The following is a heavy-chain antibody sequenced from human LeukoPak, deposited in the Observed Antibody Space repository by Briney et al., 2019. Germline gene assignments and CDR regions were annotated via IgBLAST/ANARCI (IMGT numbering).Heavy chain of an antibody. J-gene: IGHJ6*02. Sequence: AGGSLRLSCAASGFTFSSYSMNWVRQAPGKGLEWVSSISSSSSYIYYADSVKGRFTISRDNAKNSLYLQMNSLRAEDTAVYYCASGPINTYYYGSGLIAYGMDVWGQGTTVTVSS. V-gene: IGHV3-21*01. CDR2: ISSSSSYI. CDR3: ASGPINTYYYGSGLIAYGMDV. CDR1: GFTFSSYS. D-gene: IGHD3-10*01.